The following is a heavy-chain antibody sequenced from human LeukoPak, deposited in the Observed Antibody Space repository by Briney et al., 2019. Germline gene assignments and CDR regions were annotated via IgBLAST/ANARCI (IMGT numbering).Heavy chain of an antibody. CDR2: IYPGGSI. Sequence: SETLSLTCTVSGGSITSYHWSWIRQSAGKGLEWIGHIYPGGSINYNPSLKSRVTMSVDTSKNQFSLKLSSVTAADTAVYYCAREVGRLYNSGWYVDYWGQRTLVTVSS. J-gene: IGHJ4*02. CDR1: GGSITSYH. D-gene: IGHD6-19*01. CDR3: AREVGRLYNSGWYVDY. V-gene: IGHV4-4*07.